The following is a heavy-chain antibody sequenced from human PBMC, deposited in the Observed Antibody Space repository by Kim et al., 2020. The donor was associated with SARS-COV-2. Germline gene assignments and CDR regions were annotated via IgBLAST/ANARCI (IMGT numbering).Heavy chain of an antibody. CDR1: GGSFSGYY. V-gene: IGHV4-34*01. CDR3: ARDKLSDFRSAIHH. J-gene: IGHJ1*01. CDR2: INDSGST. Sequence: SETLSLTCAVYGGSFSGYYWNWIRQPPGKGLEWIGEINDSGSTNYNPSLKRRVTILVDTSKNQFSLKLSSVTAADTAVYYCARDKLSDFRSAIHHWGQGTLVTVSP.